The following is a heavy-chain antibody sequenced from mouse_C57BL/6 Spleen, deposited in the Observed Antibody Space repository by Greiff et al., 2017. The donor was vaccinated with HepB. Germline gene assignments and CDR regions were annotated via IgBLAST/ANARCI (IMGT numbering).Heavy chain of an antibody. CDR3: ARSGTAQAHCDY. J-gene: IGHJ2*01. CDR1: GYTFTSYW. CDR2: INPSNGGT. V-gene: IGHV1-53*01. Sequence: QVQLQQPGPELVKPGASVKLSCKASGYTFTSYWMHWVKQRPGQGLEWIGNINPSNGGTNYNEKFKSKATLTVDKSSSTAYMQLSSLTSEDSAVYYCARSGTAQAHCDYWGQGTTLTVSS. D-gene: IGHD3-2*02.